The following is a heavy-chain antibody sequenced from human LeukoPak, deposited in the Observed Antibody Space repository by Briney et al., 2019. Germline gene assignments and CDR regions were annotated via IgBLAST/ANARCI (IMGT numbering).Heavy chain of an antibody. Sequence: PGGSLRLSCAASGFTFSSYGMHWVRQAPGKGQEWVAFIRYDGSNKYYADSVKGRFTISRDNSKNTLYLQMNSLRAEDTAVYYCANNLDSSGYYLDDYWGQGTLVTVSS. V-gene: IGHV3-30*02. CDR3: ANNLDSSGYYLDDY. D-gene: IGHD3-22*01. J-gene: IGHJ4*02. CDR2: IRYDGSNK. CDR1: GFTFSSYG.